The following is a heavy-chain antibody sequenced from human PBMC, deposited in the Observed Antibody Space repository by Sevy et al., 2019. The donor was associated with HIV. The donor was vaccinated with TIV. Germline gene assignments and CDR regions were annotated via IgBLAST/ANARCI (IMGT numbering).Heavy chain of an antibody. D-gene: IGHD2-15*01. V-gene: IGHV3-74*01. CDR2: INSDGSST. Sequence: GGSLRLSCAASGFTFSSDWMHWVRQAPGKGLVWVSRINSDGSSTSYADSVKGRFTISRDNAKNTLYLQMNSLRAEDTAVYYCASVFGGRIFDYWGQGTLVTVSS. J-gene: IGHJ4*02. CDR1: GFTFSSDW. CDR3: ASVFGGRIFDY.